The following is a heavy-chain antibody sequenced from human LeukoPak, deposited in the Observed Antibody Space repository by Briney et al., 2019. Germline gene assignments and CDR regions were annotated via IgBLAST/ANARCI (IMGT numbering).Heavy chain of an antibody. CDR1: GFTFSSYS. CDR2: ISSSSSYI. Sequence: TSGGSLRLSCAASGFTFSSYSMNWVRQAPGKGLEWVSSISSSSSYIYYADSVKGRFTISRDNAKNSLYLQMNSLRADDTAVYYCARDGFISDTWYGFLGFWGQGTLVTVSS. V-gene: IGHV3-21*01. CDR3: ARDGFISDTWYGFLGF. J-gene: IGHJ4*01. D-gene: IGHD3-3*02.